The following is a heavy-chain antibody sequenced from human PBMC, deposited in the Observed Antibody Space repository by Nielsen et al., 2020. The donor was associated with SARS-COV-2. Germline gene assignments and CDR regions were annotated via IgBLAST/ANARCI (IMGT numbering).Heavy chain of an antibody. CDR2: IYSSGSWT. CDR1: GLSLRSYT. D-gene: IGHD3-22*01. V-gene: IGHV3-21*01. CDR3: ANSRAFYDSSGYLFDY. Sequence: GESLKISCAASGLSLRSYTMHWVRQAPGTGLEWVSSIYSSGSWTNYADSVKGRFTISRDNAKNSLYLQMNSLRAEDTAVYFCANSRAFYDSSGYLFDYWGQGSLVTVSS. J-gene: IGHJ4*02.